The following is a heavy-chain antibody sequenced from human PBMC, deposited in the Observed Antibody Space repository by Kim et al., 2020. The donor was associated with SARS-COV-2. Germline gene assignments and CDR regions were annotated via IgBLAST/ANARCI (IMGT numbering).Heavy chain of an antibody. J-gene: IGHJ4*02. CDR1: GYTFTGYY. CDR3: ARNQYCSSTSCPNSGLIDY. V-gene: IGHV1-2*06. D-gene: IGHD2-2*01. Sequence: ASVKVSCKASGYTFTGYYMHWVRQAPGQGLEWMGRINPNSGGTNYAQKFQGRVTMTRDTSISTAYMELSRLRSDDTAVYYCARNQYCSSTSCPNSGLIDYWGQGTLVTVSS. CDR2: INPNSGGT.